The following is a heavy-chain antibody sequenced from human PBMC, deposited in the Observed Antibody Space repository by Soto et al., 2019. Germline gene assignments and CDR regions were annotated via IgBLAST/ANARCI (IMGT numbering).Heavy chain of an antibody. Sequence: QVQLVESGGGVVQPGRSLRLSCAASGFTFSSYGMHWVRQAPGKGLEWVAVIWHDGSNKYYADSVKGRFTISRDNSKNTLYLQMNSLRAEDTAVYYCARGEDCSSTSCYEGSDGMDVWGQGTTVTVSS. CDR2: IWHDGSNK. V-gene: IGHV3-33*01. D-gene: IGHD2-2*01. CDR1: GFTFSSYG. J-gene: IGHJ6*02. CDR3: ARGEDCSSTSCYEGSDGMDV.